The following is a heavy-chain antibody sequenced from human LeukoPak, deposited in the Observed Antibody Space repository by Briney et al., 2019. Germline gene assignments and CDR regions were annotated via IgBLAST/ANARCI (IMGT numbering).Heavy chain of an antibody. CDR3: ARGRLGYCSGGSCSWRNWFDP. CDR1: GGSFSGYY. Sequence: SETLSLTCAVYGGSFSGYYWSWLRQPPGKGLEWIGEINHSGSTNYNPSLKSRVTISVDTSKNQFSLKLSSVTAADTAVYYCARGRLGYCSGGSCSWRNWFDPWGQGTLVTVSS. D-gene: IGHD2-15*01. J-gene: IGHJ5*02. V-gene: IGHV4-34*01. CDR2: INHSGST.